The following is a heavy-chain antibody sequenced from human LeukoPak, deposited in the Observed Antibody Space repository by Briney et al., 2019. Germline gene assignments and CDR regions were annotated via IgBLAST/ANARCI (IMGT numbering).Heavy chain of an antibody. CDR1: GGSISSGDYY. D-gene: IGHD1-26*01. V-gene: IGHV4-30-4*01. J-gene: IGHJ4*02. CDR3: AYSGSYGHLGY. Sequence: SETLSLTCTVSGGSISSGDYYWTWIRQPPGKGLEWIGYIYYSGSTYYNPSLKSRATISVDTSKNQFSLRLSSVTAADTALYYCAYSGSYGHLGYWGQGIPVTVAS. CDR2: IYYSGST.